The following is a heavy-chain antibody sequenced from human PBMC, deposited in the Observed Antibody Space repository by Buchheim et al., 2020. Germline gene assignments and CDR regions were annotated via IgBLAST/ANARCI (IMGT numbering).Heavy chain of an antibody. CDR1: GFTFSDFW. CDR3: ARDGVAEGLYFDY. D-gene: IGHD2-15*01. J-gene: IGHJ4*02. Sequence: EVQLVESGGGLVQPGGSLRLSCAASGFTFSDFWMNWVRQAPGKGLEWVASINQRGTEKYYVDSVKGRFTVSRDNGKNSLYLRMNNLRAEDTAVYYCARDGVAEGLYFDYWGQGTL. V-gene: IGHV3-7*01. CDR2: INQRGTEK.